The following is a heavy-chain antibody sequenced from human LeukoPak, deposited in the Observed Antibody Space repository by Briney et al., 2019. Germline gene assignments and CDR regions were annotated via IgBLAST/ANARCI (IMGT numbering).Heavy chain of an antibody. D-gene: IGHD4-17*01. V-gene: IGHV1-69*04. J-gene: IGHJ1*01. CDR1: GGTFSSYA. CDR2: IIPILGIA. Sequence: SVKVSCKASGGTFSSYAISWVRQAPGQGLEWMGRIIPILGIANYAQKFQGRVTITADKSTSTAYMEQSSLRSEDTAVYYCATTGRYDYGDYPEYFQHWGQGTLVTVSS. CDR3: ATTGRYDYGDYPEYFQH.